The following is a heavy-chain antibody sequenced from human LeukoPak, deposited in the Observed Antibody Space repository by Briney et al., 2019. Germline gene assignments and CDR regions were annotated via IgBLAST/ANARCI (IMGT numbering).Heavy chain of an antibody. D-gene: IGHD3-9*01. V-gene: IGHV4-61*01. J-gene: IGHJ6*04. CDR1: GGSVSSGSYY. CDR3: ARWVLRYFDCLLYPYGMDV. Sequence: SETLSLTCTVCGGSVSSGSYYWNWIRQPPGKGLEWIGYMYYSGSTNYNPSLKSRVTISVDTSKNQFSLKLSSVTAADTAVYYCARWVLRYFDCLLYPYGMDVWGKGTTVTVSS. CDR2: MYYSGST.